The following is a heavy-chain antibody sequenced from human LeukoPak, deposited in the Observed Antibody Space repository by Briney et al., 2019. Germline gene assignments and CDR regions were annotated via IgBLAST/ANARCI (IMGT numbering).Heavy chain of an antibody. V-gene: IGHV4-59*01. D-gene: IGHD5-18*01. CDR2: IYYSGST. CDR1: GGSISSYY. Sequence: PSETLSLTCTVSGGSISSYYWSWIWQPPGKGLEWIGYIYYSGSTNYNPSLKSRVTISVDTSKNQFSLKLSSVTAADTAVYYCARGYSYGYGSYYYYYGMGVWGQGTTVTVSS. CDR3: ARGYSYGYGSYYYYYGMGV. J-gene: IGHJ6*02.